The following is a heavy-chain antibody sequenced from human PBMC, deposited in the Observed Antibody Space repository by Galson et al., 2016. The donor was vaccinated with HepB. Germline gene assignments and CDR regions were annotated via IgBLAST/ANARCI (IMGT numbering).Heavy chain of an antibody. CDR1: GFTFTNGW. CDR3: SRDFTGEKDS. J-gene: IGHJ5*01. Sequence: SLRLSCAASGFTFTNGWMAWVRQAPGKGLVWVARMNEDGSRIDYAESVRGRFTISRDDAKNTLYLHMNSLRVEDTAVYYCSRDFTGEKDSWGQGTLVSVSS. D-gene: IGHD7-27*01. CDR2: MNEDGSRI. V-gene: IGHV3-74*01.